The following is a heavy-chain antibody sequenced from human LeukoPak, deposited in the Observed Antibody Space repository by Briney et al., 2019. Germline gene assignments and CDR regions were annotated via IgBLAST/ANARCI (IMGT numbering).Heavy chain of an antibody. D-gene: IGHD2-2*01. CDR3: ARDSCSSTSCYSPYYYYGMDV. J-gene: IGHJ6*02. CDR2: IISSSSTI. Sequence: GGSRRLSCAASGFTFSSYSMNWVRQAPGKVLGWVSYIISSSSTIYYADSVKGRFTISRDNSKNSPYLQMNSLRAEDTAVYYCARDSCSSTSCYSPYYYYGMDVWGQGTTVTVSS. V-gene: IGHV3-48*01. CDR1: GFTFSSYS.